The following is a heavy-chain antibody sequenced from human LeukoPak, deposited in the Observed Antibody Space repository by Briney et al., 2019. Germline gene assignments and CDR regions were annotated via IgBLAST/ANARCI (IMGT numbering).Heavy chain of an antibody. J-gene: IGHJ3*02. CDR2: ISGSGGST. Sequence: SGGSLRLSCAASGFTFSSYAMSWVRQAPGKGLEWVSAISGSGGSTYYADSVKGWFTISRDNSKNTLYLQMNSLRAEDTAVYYCAKDFIGYCSSTSCYWHAFDIWGQGTMVTVSS. D-gene: IGHD2-2*01. CDR1: GFTFSSYA. CDR3: AKDFIGYCSSTSCYWHAFDI. V-gene: IGHV3-23*01.